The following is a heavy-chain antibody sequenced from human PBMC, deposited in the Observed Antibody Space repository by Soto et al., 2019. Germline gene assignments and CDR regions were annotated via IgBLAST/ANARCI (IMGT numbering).Heavy chain of an antibody. J-gene: IGHJ6*02. CDR2: ISAYNGNT. Sequence: ASVKVSCKASGYTFTSYGISWVRQAPGQGLEWMGWISAYNGNTNYAQKLQGRVTMTTDTSTSTAYMELRSLRSDDTAVYYCARERARRLQFLGRGMDVWGQGTTVTVSS. CDR1: GYTFTSYG. V-gene: IGHV1-18*01. D-gene: IGHD5-12*01. CDR3: ARERARRLQFLGRGMDV.